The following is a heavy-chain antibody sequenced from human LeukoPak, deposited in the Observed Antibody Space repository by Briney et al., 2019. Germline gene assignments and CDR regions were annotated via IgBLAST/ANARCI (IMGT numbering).Heavy chain of an antibody. Sequence: GGSLRLSCAASGFTFSSYAMHWVRQAPGKGLKWVAVISYDGSNKYYADSVKGRFTISRDNSKNTLYLQMNSLRAEDTAVYYCARGPSSWYSYSGDQRFDYWGQGTLVTVSS. CDR2: ISYDGSNK. D-gene: IGHD6-13*01. CDR3: ARGPSSWYSYSGDQRFDY. J-gene: IGHJ4*02. CDR1: GFTFSSYA. V-gene: IGHV3-30*01.